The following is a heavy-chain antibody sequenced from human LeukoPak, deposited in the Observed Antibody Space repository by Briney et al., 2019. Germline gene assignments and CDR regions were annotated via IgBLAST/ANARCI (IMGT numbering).Heavy chain of an antibody. Sequence: ASVKVSCKASGDTFTSYGISGVRQAPGQGLEWMGWISAYNGNTNYAQKLQRGVTMTTDTSTSTAYMELRSLRSDDTAVYYCARVPELGRSVDYWGQGTLVTVSS. J-gene: IGHJ4*02. D-gene: IGHD1-14*01. CDR2: ISAYNGNT. V-gene: IGHV1-18*04. CDR3: ARVPELGRSVDY. CDR1: GDTFTSYG.